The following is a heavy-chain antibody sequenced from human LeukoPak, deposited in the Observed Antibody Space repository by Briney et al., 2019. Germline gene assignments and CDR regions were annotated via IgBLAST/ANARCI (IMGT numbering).Heavy chain of an antibody. Sequence: ASVKVSCKVSGYTLTELSMHWVRQAPGKGLEWMGGFDPEDGETIYAQKFQGRVTMTEDTSTDTAYMELSSLRSEDTAVYYCATSTGYSSGWTVLDYWGQGTLVTVSS. D-gene: IGHD6-19*01. CDR1: GYTLTELS. J-gene: IGHJ4*02. CDR3: ATSTGYSSGWTVLDY. V-gene: IGHV1-24*01. CDR2: FDPEDGET.